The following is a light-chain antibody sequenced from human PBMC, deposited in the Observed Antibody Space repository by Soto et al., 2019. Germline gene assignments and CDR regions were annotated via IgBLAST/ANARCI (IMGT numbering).Light chain of an antibody. CDR1: QSVLYSSNNKNY. CDR2: WAS. Sequence: DIVMTQSPDSLAVSLGESATINCKSSQSVLYSSNNKNYLAWYQQKPGQPPKLLIYWASIRESGVPDRFSGSGSGTDFTLTISSLQAEDVATYYCQQYYITPSVTFXGGTKVDIK. CDR3: QQYYITPSVT. J-gene: IGKJ4*01. V-gene: IGKV4-1*01.